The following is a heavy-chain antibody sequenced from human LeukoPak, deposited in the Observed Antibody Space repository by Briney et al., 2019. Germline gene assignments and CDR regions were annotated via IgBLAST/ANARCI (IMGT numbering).Heavy chain of an antibody. J-gene: IGHJ4*02. CDR1: GFSFSDHY. CDR2: TSSSGSTE. V-gene: IGHV3-11*01. Sequence: GGTLRLSRAASGFSFSDHYISGVRQAPGKGREWSAYTSSSGSTEFYADSVKGRFTISRDNAKSSLDLLMNSLRAEDAALYYCARGGSVGATGYFDYWGQGTLVTVSS. CDR3: ARGGSVGATGYFDY. D-gene: IGHD1-26*01.